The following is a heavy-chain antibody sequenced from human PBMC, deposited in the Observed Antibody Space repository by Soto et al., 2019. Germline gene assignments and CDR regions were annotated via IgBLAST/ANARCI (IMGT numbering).Heavy chain of an antibody. CDR1: GGSVSSGSYY. V-gene: IGHV4-61*01. CDR3: ATYYDILIYAFDS. J-gene: IGHJ3*02. Sequence: SLTCTVSGGSVSSGSYYWSWIRQPPGKGLEWIGYIYYSGSTNYNPSLKSRVTISVDTSKNQFSLKLSSVTDADTAVYYWATYYDILIYAFDSWGQGTMVTVSS. D-gene: IGHD3-9*01. CDR2: IYYSGST.